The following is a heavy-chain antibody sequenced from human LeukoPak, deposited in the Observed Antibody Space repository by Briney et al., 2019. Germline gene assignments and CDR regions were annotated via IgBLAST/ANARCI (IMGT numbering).Heavy chain of an antibody. V-gene: IGHV4-39*07. CDR1: GASITTTLYY. CDR2: FYYGGIT. D-gene: IGHD1-7*01. J-gene: IGHJ5*02. Sequence: PSETLSLTCTVSGASITTTLYYWVWARQSPGKGLEWIGSFYYGGITYYHPSLKSRVTVSVDTSRSQFSLKLISVTAADTAVYYCARLYYWNYDPWGQGTLVTVSS. CDR3: ARLYYWNYDP.